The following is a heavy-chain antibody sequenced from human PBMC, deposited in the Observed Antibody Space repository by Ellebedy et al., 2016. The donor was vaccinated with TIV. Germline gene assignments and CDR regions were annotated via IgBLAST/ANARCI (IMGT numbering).Heavy chain of an antibody. CDR1: GFTFSDYY. D-gene: IGHD4-17*01. V-gene: IGHV3-11*06. J-gene: IGHJ3*02. CDR3: AGNSYGDSPLDAFNI. CDR2: IDSSGRST. Sequence: GGSLRLXXTASGFTFSDYYMSWVRQAPGKGMEWISFIDSSGRSTNYADSVRGRFTISRDNAKNSLYLQMTTLRDDDTALYYCAGNSYGDSPLDAFNIWGQGTMVAVSS.